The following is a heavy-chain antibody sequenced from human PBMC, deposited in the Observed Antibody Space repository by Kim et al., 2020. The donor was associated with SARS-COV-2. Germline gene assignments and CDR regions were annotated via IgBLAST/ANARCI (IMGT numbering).Heavy chain of an antibody. CDR3: ARGSLWFGEHYYYHGMDV. CDR2: MNPNSGNT. D-gene: IGHD3-10*01. CDR1: GYTFTSYD. V-gene: IGHV1-8*01. Sequence: ASVKVSCKASGYTFTSYDINWVRQATGQGLEWMGWMNPNSGNTGYAQKFQGRVTMTRNTSISTAYMELSSLRSEDTAVYYCARGSLWFGEHYYYHGMDVWGQGTTVTVSS. J-gene: IGHJ6*02.